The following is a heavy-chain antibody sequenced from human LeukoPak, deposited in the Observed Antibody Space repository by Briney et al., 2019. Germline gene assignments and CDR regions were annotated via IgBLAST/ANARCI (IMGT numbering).Heavy chain of an antibody. J-gene: IGHJ5*02. D-gene: IGHD6-19*01. CDR1: GGTFSSYG. Sequence: ASVKVSCKASGGTFSSYGISWVRQAPGQGLEWMGWISAYNGNTNYAQKLQGRVTMTTDTSTSTAYMELRSLRSDDMAVYYCARSGIAVAFNWFDPWGQGTLVTVSS. V-gene: IGHV1-18*03. CDR2: ISAYNGNT. CDR3: ARSGIAVAFNWFDP.